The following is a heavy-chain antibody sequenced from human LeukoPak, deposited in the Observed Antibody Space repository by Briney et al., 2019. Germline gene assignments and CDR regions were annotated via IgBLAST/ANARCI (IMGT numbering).Heavy chain of an antibody. V-gene: IGHV1-2*02. CDR3: ARGLSGAADY. CDR2: INPNSDDT. J-gene: IGHJ4*02. CDR1: GYTFTAYY. Sequence: ASVKVSCKASGYTFTAYYMHWVRQAPGQGLEWMGWINPNSDDTNYAQKFQGRVTMTRDTSISTTYMELSRLTSDDTAMYYCARGLSGAADYWGQGTLVTVSS. D-gene: IGHD1-26*01.